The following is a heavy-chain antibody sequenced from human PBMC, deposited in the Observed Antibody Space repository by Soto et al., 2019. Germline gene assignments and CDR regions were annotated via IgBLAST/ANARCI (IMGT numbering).Heavy chain of an antibody. CDR2: ISGSGGST. V-gene: IGHV3-23*01. CDR3: AKDPLNYYDSNLFDP. CDR1: GFTFSSYA. J-gene: IGHJ5*02. D-gene: IGHD3-22*01. Sequence: GGSLRLSCAASGFTFSSYAMSWVRQAPGKGLEWVSAISGSGGSTYYADSVKRRFTISRDNSKNTLYLQMNSLRAEDTAVYYCAKDPLNYYDSNLFDPWGQGTLGTVSS.